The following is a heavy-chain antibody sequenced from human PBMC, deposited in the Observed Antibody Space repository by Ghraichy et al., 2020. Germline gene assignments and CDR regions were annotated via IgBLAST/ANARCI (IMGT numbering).Heavy chain of an antibody. CDR1: GFTFSSHA. CDR3: ARDRRLRWESGGYAFDI. CDR2: ISSSSGTI. J-gene: IGHJ3*02. V-gene: IGHV3-48*02. Sequence: GESLNISCAASGFTFSSHAMNWVRQAPGKGLEWVSYISSSSGTIYSADSVKGRFTISRDNAKNSLYLQMNSLRDEDTAVYYCARDRRLRWESGGYAFDIWSQGTMVTVSS. D-gene: IGHD4-23*01.